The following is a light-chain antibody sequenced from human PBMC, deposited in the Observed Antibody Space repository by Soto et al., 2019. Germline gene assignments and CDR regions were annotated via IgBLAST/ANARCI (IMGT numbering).Light chain of an antibody. J-gene: IGKJ4*01. CDR2: GAS. Sequence: ETVMTQSPATLSLSPGERATLSCRASQSVSSKLVWYQQKPGQAPRSLIYGASTRATGIPARFRGSGSGTDFTLTIDSLQSEDFAVYYCQQYNDWPPAFGGGTKVEIK. V-gene: IGKV3-15*01. CDR1: QSVSSK. CDR3: QQYNDWPPA.